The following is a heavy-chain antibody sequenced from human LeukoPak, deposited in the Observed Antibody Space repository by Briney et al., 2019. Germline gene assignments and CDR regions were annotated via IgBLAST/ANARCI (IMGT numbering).Heavy chain of an antibody. Sequence: GSLRLSCAVSGITLSNYGMSWVRQAPGKGLEWVAGISDSGGRTKYADSVKGRFTISRDNSKNTLYLQMNSLRAEDTAVYFCAKRGVVIRVILVGFHKEAYYFDSWGQGALVTVSS. CDR2: ISDSGGRT. V-gene: IGHV3-23*01. CDR3: AKRGVVIRVILVGFHKEAYYFDS. CDR1: GITLSNYG. J-gene: IGHJ4*02. D-gene: IGHD3-22*01.